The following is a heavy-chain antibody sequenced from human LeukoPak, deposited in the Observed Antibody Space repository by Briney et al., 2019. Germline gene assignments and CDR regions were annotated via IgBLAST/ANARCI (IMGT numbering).Heavy chain of an antibody. CDR3: AKDDRITEYFDY. CDR2: ISGSGGST. J-gene: IGHJ4*02. D-gene: IGHD1-20*01. Sequence: GGSLRLSCAASGFTFSSYAMSWVRQAPGKGLEWVSVISGSGGSTYYADSVKGRFTISRDNSKNTLYLQMNSLRAEDTAVYYCAKDDRITEYFDYWGQGTLVTVSS. V-gene: IGHV3-23*01. CDR1: GFTFSSYA.